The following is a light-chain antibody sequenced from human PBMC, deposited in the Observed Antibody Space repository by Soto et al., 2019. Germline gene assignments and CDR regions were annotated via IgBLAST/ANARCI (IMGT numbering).Light chain of an antibody. CDR3: QQYNNWPWT. Sequence: VMTQSPASLSLSPGERATLSCRASESVSSNLAWYQQKPGQGPRLLIYGASTRATGIPARFSGSGSGTEFTLTINSLQSEDFAVYYCQQYNNWPWTFGQGTKVEIK. CDR2: GAS. V-gene: IGKV3-15*01. CDR1: ESVSSN. J-gene: IGKJ1*01.